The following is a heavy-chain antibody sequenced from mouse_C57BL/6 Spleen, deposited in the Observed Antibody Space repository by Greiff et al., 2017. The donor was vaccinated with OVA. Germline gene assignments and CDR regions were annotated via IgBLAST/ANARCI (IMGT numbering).Heavy chain of an antibody. CDR2: INPNNGGT. CDR3: ARDGSCLFAY. Sequence: VHVKQSGPELVKPGASVKIPCKASGYTFTDYNMDWVKQSPGKSLEWIGDINPNNGGTIYNQKFKGKATLTVDKSSSTAYMELRSLTSEYAAVYYCARDGSCLFAYWGQGTLVTVSA. CDR1: GYTFTDYN. V-gene: IGHV1-18*01. J-gene: IGHJ3*01. D-gene: IGHD1-1*01.